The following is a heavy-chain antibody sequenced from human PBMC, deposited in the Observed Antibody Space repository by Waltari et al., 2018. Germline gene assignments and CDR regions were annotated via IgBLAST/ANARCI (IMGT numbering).Heavy chain of an antibody. Sequence: QVQLVQSGAEVKKPGASVKVSCKASGYTFTSYGISWVRQAPGQGLEWMGWISAYNGNTNYAQKLQGRVTMTTDTSTSTAYMELRSLRSDDTAVYYCARGSCTGGVCYNPPEGYNWFDPWGQGTLVTVSS. CDR1: GYTFTSYG. V-gene: IGHV1-18*01. J-gene: IGHJ5*02. D-gene: IGHD2-8*02. CDR2: ISAYNGNT. CDR3: ARGSCTGGVCYNPPEGYNWFDP.